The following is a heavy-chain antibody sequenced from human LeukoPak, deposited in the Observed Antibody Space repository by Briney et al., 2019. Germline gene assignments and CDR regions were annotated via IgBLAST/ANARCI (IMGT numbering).Heavy chain of an antibody. CDR2: ISGSGSII. J-gene: IGHJ4*02. CDR3: ARRSSGWYFGY. CDR1: GFTFGDYY. D-gene: IGHD6-19*01. Sequence: GGSLRLSCAASGFTFGDYYISWLRQAPGKGLEWVSDISGSGSIIYYADSVKGRSTISRDNAKSSLYLQMNSLRAEDTAVYYCARRSSGWYFGYWGQGILVTVSS. V-gene: IGHV3-11*01.